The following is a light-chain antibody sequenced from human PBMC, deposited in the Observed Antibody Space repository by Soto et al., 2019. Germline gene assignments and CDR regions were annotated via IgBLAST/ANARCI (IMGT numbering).Light chain of an antibody. CDR1: PSGFYSSNNKNY. Sequence: DIVMTQSPDSLAVSLGERATINCKSSPSGFYSSNNKNYLSWYQQKPGQPPKLLIYWASTRESGVPDRFIGSGSGTDFTLNISSLQAEDVAVYYCQQYYSTPWTFGQGTKVEIK. J-gene: IGKJ1*01. CDR2: WAS. CDR3: QQYYSTPWT. V-gene: IGKV4-1*01.